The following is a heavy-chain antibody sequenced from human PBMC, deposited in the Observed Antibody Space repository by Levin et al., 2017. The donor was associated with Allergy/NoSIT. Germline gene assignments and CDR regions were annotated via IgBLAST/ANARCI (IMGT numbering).Heavy chain of an antibody. D-gene: IGHD6-19*01. CDR2: IKPDGSRT. CDR1: GFSFSNTW. CDR3: ASGRFSSGWYPDYFDY. Sequence: LGESLKISCAASGFSFSNTWMSWVRLAPGKGMEWVANIKPDGSRTYYMDSVKGRFTISRDNARISLFLQMNSLSVEDTAVYYCASGRFSSGWYPDYFDYWGQGTLVTVSS. J-gene: IGHJ4*02. V-gene: IGHV3-7*02.